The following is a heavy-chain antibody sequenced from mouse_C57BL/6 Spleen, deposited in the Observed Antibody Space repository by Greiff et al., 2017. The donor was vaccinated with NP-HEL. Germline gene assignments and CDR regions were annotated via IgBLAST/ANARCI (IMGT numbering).Heavy chain of an antibody. D-gene: IGHD1-1*01. CDR2: INPNNGGT. CDR3: ARPRGDYYGSSDYFDY. CDR1: GYTFTDYY. V-gene: IGHV1-26*01. J-gene: IGHJ2*01. Sequence: EVQLQQSGPELVKPGASVKISCKASGYTFTDYYMNWVKQSHGKSLEWIGDINPNNGGTSYNQKFKGKATLTVDKSSSTAYMELRSLTSEDSAVYYCARPRGDYYGSSDYFDYWGQGTTLSLL.